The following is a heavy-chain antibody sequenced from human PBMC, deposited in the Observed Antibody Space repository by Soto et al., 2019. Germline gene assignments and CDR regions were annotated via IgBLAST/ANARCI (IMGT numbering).Heavy chain of an antibody. CDR3: ARTTYCSPCYSGIRYDFDI. CDR2: IYFSGST. V-gene: IGHV4-39*01. Sequence: SETLSLTCTVSGDSISSSNHYWGWIRQPPGKGLEWIGTIYFSGSTYYNPSLKSRITMSVDTSKNQFSLKLSSVTAADTAVYYCARTTYCSPCYSGIRYDFDIWGQGTLVTVSS. J-gene: IGHJ4*02. CDR1: GDSISSSNHY. D-gene: IGHD2-21*02.